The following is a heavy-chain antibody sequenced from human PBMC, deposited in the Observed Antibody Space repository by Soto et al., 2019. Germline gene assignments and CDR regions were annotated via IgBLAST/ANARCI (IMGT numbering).Heavy chain of an antibody. CDR1: GFTFSSYG. V-gene: IGHV3-33*01. J-gene: IGHJ6*02. Sequence: GGSLRLSCAASGFTFSSYGMHWVRQAPGKGLEWVAVIWYDGSNKYYVDSVKGRFTISRDNSKNTLYLQMNSLRAEDTAVFYCVRAIMVRGVLRYGMDVWGQGTTVTVSS. CDR2: IWYDGSNK. D-gene: IGHD3-10*01. CDR3: VRAIMVRGVLRYGMDV.